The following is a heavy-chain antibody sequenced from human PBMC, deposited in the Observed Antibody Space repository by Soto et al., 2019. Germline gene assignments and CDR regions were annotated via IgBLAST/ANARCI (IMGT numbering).Heavy chain of an antibody. D-gene: IGHD3-10*01. Sequence: EVQLLESGGGFVQPGGSLRLSCAASGLNFNYYAMSWVRQAPGKGLVWVSGITGSGTNTYYADSVKGRFTISRDNSKNTLYLQMNSLRAEDTAVYYCAKAPRVVRGVTPGYHYMDDWGKGTTVTVSS. J-gene: IGHJ6*03. CDR3: AKAPRVVRGVTPGYHYMDD. CDR1: GLNFNYYA. V-gene: IGHV3-23*01. CDR2: ITGSGTNT.